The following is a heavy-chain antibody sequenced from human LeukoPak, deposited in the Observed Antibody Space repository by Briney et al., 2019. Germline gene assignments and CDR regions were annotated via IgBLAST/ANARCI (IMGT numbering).Heavy chain of an antibody. CDR2: IYNSGST. J-gene: IGHJ4*02. CDR1: GDSIGGYS. CDR3: ARAGPGIDY. Sequence: KASETLSLTCTVSGDSIGGYSWSWIRQPPGKGLEWIGYIYNSGSTDFNPSLKSRVTISLDTSKSQFSLKLIFVSVADTAVYYCARAGPGIDYWGQGTLVTVSS. V-gene: IGHV4-59*01.